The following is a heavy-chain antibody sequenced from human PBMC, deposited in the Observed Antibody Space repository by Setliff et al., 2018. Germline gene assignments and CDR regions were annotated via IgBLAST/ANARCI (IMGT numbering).Heavy chain of an antibody. D-gene: IGHD1-1*01. CDR3: ASCRYRVPYDY. Sequence: SETLSLTCTVPGGSISSISYYWGWIRQPPGKGLEWIGTVYDSGTTYYNPSLKSRVTIFVDTSKNQFSLNLNSVTAADTGVYYCASCRYRVPYDYWGQGIPVTVSS. J-gene: IGHJ4*02. CDR1: GGSISSISYY. CDR2: VYDSGTT. V-gene: IGHV4-39*01.